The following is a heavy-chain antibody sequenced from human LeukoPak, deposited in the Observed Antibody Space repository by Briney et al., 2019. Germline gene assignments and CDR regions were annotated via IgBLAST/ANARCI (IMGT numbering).Heavy chain of an antibody. CDR1: GFTFSSYS. J-gene: IGHJ4*02. Sequence: GGSLRLSCAASGFTFSSYSMNWVRQAPGKGLEGVSSISSSSSYIYYADSVKGRFTISRDNAKNSLYLQMNSLRAEDTAVYYCAKDQGYFLKYLDYWGQGTLVTVSS. V-gene: IGHV3-21*01. CDR3: AKDQGYFLKYLDY. CDR2: ISSSSSYI. D-gene: IGHD3-22*01.